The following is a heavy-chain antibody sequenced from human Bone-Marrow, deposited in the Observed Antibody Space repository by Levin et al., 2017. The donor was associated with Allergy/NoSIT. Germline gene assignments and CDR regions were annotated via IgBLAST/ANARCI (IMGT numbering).Heavy chain of an antibody. CDR1: GFTFSSYG. V-gene: IGHV3-33*01. D-gene: IGHD6-19*01. CDR3: ARDLFGSSGWHFYYYYGMDV. J-gene: IGHJ6*02. Sequence: GGSLRLSCAASGFTFSSYGMHWVRQAPGKGLEWVAVIWYDGSNKYYADSVKGRFTISRDNSKNTLYLQMNSLRAEDTAVYYCARDLFGSSGWHFYYYYGMDVWGQGTTVTVSS. CDR2: IWYDGSNK.